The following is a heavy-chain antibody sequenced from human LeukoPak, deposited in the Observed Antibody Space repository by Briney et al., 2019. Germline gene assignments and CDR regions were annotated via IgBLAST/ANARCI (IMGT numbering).Heavy chain of an antibody. V-gene: IGHV4-34*01. CDR3: AREDSSSSVWFDY. CDR2: INHSGST. Sequence: PSETLSLTCAVYGGSFSGYYWSWIRQPPGKGLEWIGEINHSGSTNYNPSLKSRVTISVDTSKNQFSLKLSSVTAADTAVYYCAREDSSSSVWFDYWGQGTLVTVSS. CDR1: GGSFSGYY. J-gene: IGHJ4*02. D-gene: IGHD6-6*01.